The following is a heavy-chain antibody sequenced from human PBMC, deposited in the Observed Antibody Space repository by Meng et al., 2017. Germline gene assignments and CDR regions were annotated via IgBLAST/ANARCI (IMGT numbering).Heavy chain of an antibody. J-gene: IGHJ6*02. CDR3: ARERESYYDSSGYYYDYYYGMDV. Sequence: GGSLRPSCAASGFTFSSYSMNWVRQAPGKGLEWVSSISSSSSYTYYADSVKGRFTISRDNAKNPLYLQMNSLRAEDTAVYYCARERESYYDSSGYYYDYYYGMDVWGQGTTVTVSS. D-gene: IGHD3-22*01. CDR2: ISSSSSYT. CDR1: GFTFSSYS. V-gene: IGHV3-21*01.